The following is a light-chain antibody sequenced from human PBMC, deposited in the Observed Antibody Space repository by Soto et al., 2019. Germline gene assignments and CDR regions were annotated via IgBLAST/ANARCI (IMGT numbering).Light chain of an antibody. CDR1: SSDVGGYNF. CDR3: PALAGKKIPVP. J-gene: IGLJ2*01. CDR2: DVT. Sequence: QSALTQPPSASGSPGQSVTISCTGTSSDVGGYNFVSWYQQHPGKAPKLMIYDVTERPSGVPDRFSGSKSGNTASLTVSGLQGGDGGDYYCPALAGKKIPVPFGGGTKLA. V-gene: IGLV2-8*01.